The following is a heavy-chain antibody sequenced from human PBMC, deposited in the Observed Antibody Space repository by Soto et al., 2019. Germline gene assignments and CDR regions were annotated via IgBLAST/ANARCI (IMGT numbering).Heavy chain of an antibody. CDR1: GGSFSGYY. Sequence: SETLSLTCAVYGGSFSGYYWSWIRQPPGKGLEWIGEINHSGSTNYNPSLKSRVTISVDTSKNQFSLKLSSVTAADTAVYYCARGEDSSGYSDAFDIWGQGKMVTVSS. CDR2: INHSGST. J-gene: IGHJ3*02. V-gene: IGHV4-34*01. D-gene: IGHD3-22*01. CDR3: ARGEDSSGYSDAFDI.